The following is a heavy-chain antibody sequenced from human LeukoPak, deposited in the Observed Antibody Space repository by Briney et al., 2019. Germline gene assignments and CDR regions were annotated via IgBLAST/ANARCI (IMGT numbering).Heavy chain of an antibody. J-gene: IGHJ5*02. CDR2: ISSSGSTI. D-gene: IGHD4-23*01. Sequence: GGSLRLSCAASGFTFSDYYMSWIRQAPGKGLEWVSYISSSGSTIYYADSVKGRFTISRDNSKNTLYLQMNSLRAEDTAVYYCAAKGRWPWFDPWGQGTLVTVSS. CDR1: GFTFSDYY. CDR3: AAKGRWPWFDP. V-gene: IGHV3-11*01.